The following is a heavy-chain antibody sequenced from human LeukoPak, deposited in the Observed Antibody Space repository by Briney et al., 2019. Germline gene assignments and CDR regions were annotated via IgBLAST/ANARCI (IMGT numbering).Heavy chain of an antibody. CDR3: ARGLGQYYYYYYYMDV. D-gene: IGHD7-27*01. J-gene: IGHJ6*03. Sequence: ASVKVSCKASGYTFTSYDINWVRQATGQGLEWMGWMNPNSGNTGYAQKFQGRVTMTRNTPISTAYMELSSLRSEDTAVYYCARGLGQYYYYYYYMDVWGKGTTVTVSS. CDR1: GYTFTSYD. V-gene: IGHV1-8*01. CDR2: MNPNSGNT.